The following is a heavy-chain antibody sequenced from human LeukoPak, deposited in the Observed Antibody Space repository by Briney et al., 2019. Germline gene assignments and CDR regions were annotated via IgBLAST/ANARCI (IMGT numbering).Heavy chain of an antibody. D-gene: IGHD3-3*01. Sequence: GGSLRLSCAASGFTFSNAWMSWVRQAPGKGLQWVGRIKSKTDGGTTDYAAPVKGRFTISRDDSKNTLYLQMNSLKTEDTAVYYCTTDLIRFLEWLFNYWGQGTLVTLSS. CDR1: GFTFSNAW. J-gene: IGHJ4*02. CDR3: TTDLIRFLEWLFNY. CDR2: IKSKTDGGTT. V-gene: IGHV3-15*01.